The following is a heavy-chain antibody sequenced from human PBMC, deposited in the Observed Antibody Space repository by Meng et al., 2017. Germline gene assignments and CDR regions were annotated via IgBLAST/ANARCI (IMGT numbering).Heavy chain of an antibody. CDR3: ARDLSLRIAVAGRKSYYYYYGMDV. CDR1: GFTFSSYS. Sequence: GESLKISCAASGFTFSSYSMNWVRQAPGKGLEWVSSISSSSSYIYSADSVKGRFTISRDNAKNSLYLQMNSLRAEDTAVYYCARDLSLRIAVAGRKSYYYYYGMDVWGQGTTVTVSS. CDR2: ISSSSSYI. V-gene: IGHV3-21*01. J-gene: IGHJ6*02. D-gene: IGHD6-19*01.